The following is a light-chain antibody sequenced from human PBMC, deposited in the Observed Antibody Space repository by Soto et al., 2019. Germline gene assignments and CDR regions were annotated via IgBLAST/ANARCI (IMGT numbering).Light chain of an antibody. CDR1: SGSVSTNYY. Sequence: QTVVTQEPSFSVSPGGTVTLTCGLSSGSVSTNYYPSWYQQTPGQAPRTLIYSTNTRSSGVPDRFSGSILGNRAALTITGAQADDESDYYCVLYMAGGIRVFGGGTQLTVL. V-gene: IGLV8-61*01. CDR2: STN. CDR3: VLYMAGGIRV. J-gene: IGLJ3*02.